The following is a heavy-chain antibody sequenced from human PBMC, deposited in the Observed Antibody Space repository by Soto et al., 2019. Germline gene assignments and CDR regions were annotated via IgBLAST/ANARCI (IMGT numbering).Heavy chain of an antibody. CDR2: IYWDDDK. CDR1: GFSLSTSGVG. J-gene: IGHJ6*02. V-gene: IGHV2-5*02. D-gene: IGHD2-15*01. Sequence: QITLKESGPTLVKPTQTLTLTCTFSGFSLSTSGVGVAWIRQPPGKALEWLALIYWDDDKRYRPSLESRLTITKETSKNQVVLTCTNMDSLDTATYYCAVLSCSGGSCYWFSFSGMDVWGQGTTVTVSS. CDR3: AVLSCSGGSCYWFSFSGMDV.